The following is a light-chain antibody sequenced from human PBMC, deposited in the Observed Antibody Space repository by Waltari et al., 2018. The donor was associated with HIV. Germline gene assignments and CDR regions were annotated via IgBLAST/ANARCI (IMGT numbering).Light chain of an antibody. J-gene: IGKJ1*01. CDR1: QSVGSSY. CDR3: QQYGSSPWT. Sequence: EIVLPQSPGTLSLSPGERATLSCRASQSVGSSYLAWYQQKPGQAPRLLIYGASTRATGIPDRFSGSGSGTDFTLTISRLEPEDFAVYYCQQYGSSPWTFGQGTKVEIK. CDR2: GAS. V-gene: IGKV3-20*01.